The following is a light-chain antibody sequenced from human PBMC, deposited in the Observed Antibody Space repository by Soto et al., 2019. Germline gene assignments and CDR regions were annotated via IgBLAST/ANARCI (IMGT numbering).Light chain of an antibody. CDR3: QQYDTRPS. J-gene: IGKJ4*01. CDR1: QDIANY. V-gene: IGKV1-33*01. Sequence: DIQMTQSPSSLSASLGDRVTITCQASQDIANYLNWYQQKPGKAPKLLIYDAYKLETGVPSRFSGSGSGTDFTFTISSLQPEDIGTYPCQQYDTRPSFGPGTKVEIX. CDR2: DAY.